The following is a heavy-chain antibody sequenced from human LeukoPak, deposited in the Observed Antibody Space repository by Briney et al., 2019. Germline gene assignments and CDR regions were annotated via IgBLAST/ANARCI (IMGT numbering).Heavy chain of an antibody. CDR3: ARQHPPPRISLVRGVEY. J-gene: IGHJ4*02. CDR2: IYHSGNT. D-gene: IGHD3-10*01. Sequence: SETLSLTCTVSGGSISSSSYYWGWIRQPPGKGLEWIGTIYHSGNTYYNPSLKSRVTISVDTSKNQFSLKVSSVTAADTAVYYCARQHPPPRISLVRGVEYWGQGTLVTVSS. V-gene: IGHV4-39*01. CDR1: GGSISSSSYY.